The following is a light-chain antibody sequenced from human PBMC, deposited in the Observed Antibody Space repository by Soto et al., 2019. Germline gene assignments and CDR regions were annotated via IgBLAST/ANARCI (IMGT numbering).Light chain of an antibody. V-gene: IGKV3-20*01. CDR1: QGVSSNN. Sequence: EIVLTQSPGTLSLSPGETATLSFRASQGVSSNNLAWYHQKPGQTPRLLIYGASSRATSIPDRFSGSGSGTDITLTISRLEPEDFAVYYCQQYDNSITFGQGTRLEIE. CDR2: GAS. J-gene: IGKJ5*01. CDR3: QQYDNSIT.